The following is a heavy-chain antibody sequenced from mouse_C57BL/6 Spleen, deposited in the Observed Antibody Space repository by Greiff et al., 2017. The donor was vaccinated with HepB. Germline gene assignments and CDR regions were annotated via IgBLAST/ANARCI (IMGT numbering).Heavy chain of an antibody. CDR1: GYTFTSYW. CDR3: ARAFDSNPWYFDV. D-gene: IGHD2-5*01. CDR2: IDPSDSYT. Sequence: VKLQQPGAELVKPGASVKLSCKASGYTFTSYWMQWVKQRPGQGLEWIGEIDPSDSYTNYNQKFKGKATLTVDTSSSTAYMQLSSLTSEDSAVYYCARAFDSNPWYFDVWGTGTTVTVSS. J-gene: IGHJ1*03. V-gene: IGHV1-50*01.